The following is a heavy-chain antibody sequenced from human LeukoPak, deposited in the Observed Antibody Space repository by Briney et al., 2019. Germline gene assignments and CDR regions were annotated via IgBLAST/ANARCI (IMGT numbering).Heavy chain of an antibody. CDR3: ARDLVVAGTYGFGN. D-gene: IGHD6-19*01. Sequence: PGGSLRLSCAASGFTFSSYAMHWVRQAPGKGLEWVAVISYDGSNKYYADSVKDRFTISRDNSENTVHLQMTSLRAEDAAVYYCARDLVVAGTYGFGNWGQGALVTVSS. V-gene: IGHV3-30*14. J-gene: IGHJ4*02. CDR1: GFTFSSYA. CDR2: ISYDGSNK.